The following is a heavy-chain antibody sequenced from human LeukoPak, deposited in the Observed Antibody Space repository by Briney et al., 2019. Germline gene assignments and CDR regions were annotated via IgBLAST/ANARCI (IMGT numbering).Heavy chain of an antibody. CDR1: GFTFSSYS. CDR2: ISSSSYI. D-gene: IGHD6-19*01. Sequence: KSGGSLRLSCAASGFTFSSYSMNWVHQAPGKGLEWVSSISSSSYIYYADSVKGRFTISRDNAKNSLYLQMNSLRAEDTAVYYCASLSSGWLGEYFDYWGQGTLVTVSS. CDR3: ASLSSGWLGEYFDY. J-gene: IGHJ4*02. V-gene: IGHV3-21*01.